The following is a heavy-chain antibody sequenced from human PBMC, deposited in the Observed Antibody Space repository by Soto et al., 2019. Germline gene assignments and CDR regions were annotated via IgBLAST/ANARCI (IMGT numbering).Heavy chain of an antibody. D-gene: IGHD2-15*01. J-gene: IGHJ4*02. Sequence: SVKVSCKASGGTFSSYAISWVRQAPGQGLEWMGGIIPIFGTANYAQKFQGRVTITADESTSTAYMELSSLRSGDTAVYYCARDPHCSGGSCYLQGFDYWGQGTLVTVSS. CDR2: IIPIFGTA. CDR3: ARDPHCSGGSCYLQGFDY. CDR1: GGTFSSYA. V-gene: IGHV1-69*13.